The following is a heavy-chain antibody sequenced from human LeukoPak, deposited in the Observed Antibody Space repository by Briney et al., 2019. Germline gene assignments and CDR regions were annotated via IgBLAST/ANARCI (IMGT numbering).Heavy chain of an antibody. V-gene: IGHV5-51*01. Sequence: GESLKISSKTSGYIFSTTWIGWVRQLPGKGLEWMGIIFPRDSDTRYSPSFRGQVTISADTSISTAYLQWSSLKASDTAIYYCARQGPSDYWGQGTLVTVSS. CDR2: IFPRDSDT. CDR3: ARQGPSDY. J-gene: IGHJ4*02. CDR1: GYIFSTTW.